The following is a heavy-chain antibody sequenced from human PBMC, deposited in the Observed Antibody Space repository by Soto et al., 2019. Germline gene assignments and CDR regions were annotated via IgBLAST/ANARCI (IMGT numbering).Heavy chain of an antibody. D-gene: IGHD3-10*01. V-gene: IGHV4-59*08. CDR1: GGSITSYY. Sequence: SETLSLTCTVSGGSITSYYWSWIRQPPGKGLEWIGYIFYSGSINYNPSLKSRVTILVDTSKNQFSLKLTSLTAADTAVYYCAGSMARGFTPSNHWFAPWGQGTLVTVSS. J-gene: IGHJ5*02. CDR3: AGSMARGFTPSNHWFAP. CDR2: IFYSGSI.